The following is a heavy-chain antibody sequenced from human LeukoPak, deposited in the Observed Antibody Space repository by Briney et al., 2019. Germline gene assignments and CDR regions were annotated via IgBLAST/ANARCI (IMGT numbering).Heavy chain of an antibody. CDR2: IIPIFGTA. J-gene: IGHJ6*04. V-gene: IGHV1-69*13. CDR1: GGTFSSYA. CDR3: ASSRGCSSTSCYVGGGWHYYYGMDV. D-gene: IGHD2-2*01. Sequence: GASVKVSCKASGGTFSSYASSWVRQAPGQGLEWMGGIIPIFGTANYAQKFQGRVTITADESTSTAYMELSSLRSEDTAVYYCASSRGCSSTSCYVGGGWHYYYGMDVWGKGTTVTVSS.